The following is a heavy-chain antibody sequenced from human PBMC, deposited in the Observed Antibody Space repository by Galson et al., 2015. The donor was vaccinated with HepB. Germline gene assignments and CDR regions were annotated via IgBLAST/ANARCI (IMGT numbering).Heavy chain of an antibody. CDR3: AKDQIVHVGEMDV. Sequence: SVKVSCKASGYSFSGYYLHWVRQAPGQGLEWMGRINPSSGGTKYAQKFQGRVTMARDTSINTAYMELRRLRSDDTAVYYCAKDQIVHVGEMDVWGQGTTVTVSS. J-gene: IGHJ6*02. CDR2: INPSSGGT. CDR1: GYSFSGYY. V-gene: IGHV1-2*06. D-gene: IGHD2-15*01.